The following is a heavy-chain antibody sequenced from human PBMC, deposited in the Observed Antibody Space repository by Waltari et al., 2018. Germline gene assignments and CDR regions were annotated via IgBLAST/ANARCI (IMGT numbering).Heavy chain of an antibody. D-gene: IGHD7-27*01. CDR1: GGPFTDYS. CDR3: ARTWGNSPPLGWFDP. CDR2: ISHSGVT. V-gene: IGHV4-34*01. Sequence: QVQLHQWGAGLLKPSETLSLTCAVSGGPFTDYSWSWIRQPPGKGLEWIGEISHSGVTHYTPSLRSRVTMSVDTIKKQFSLMLTSVTAADTAVYFCARTWGNSPPLGWFDPWGRGTRVTISS. J-gene: IGHJ5*01.